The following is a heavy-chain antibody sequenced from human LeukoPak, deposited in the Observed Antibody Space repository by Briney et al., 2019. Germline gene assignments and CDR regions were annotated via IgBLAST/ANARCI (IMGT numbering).Heavy chain of an antibody. D-gene: IGHD2-15*01. CDR2: ISYDGSNK. CDR1: GFTFSSYG. V-gene: IGHV3-30*18. CDR3: AKDADSPYDY. J-gene: IGHJ4*02. Sequence: PGRSLRLSCAASGFTFSSYGMHWVRQAPGKGLEWVAVISYDGSNKYYADSVKGRFTISRDNSKNTLYLQMNSLRAEDTAVYYCAKDADSPYDYWGQGTLVTVPS.